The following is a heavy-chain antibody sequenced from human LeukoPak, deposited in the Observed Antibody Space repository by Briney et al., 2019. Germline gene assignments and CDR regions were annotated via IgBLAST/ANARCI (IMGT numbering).Heavy chain of an antibody. D-gene: IGHD6-19*01. CDR2: IYYSGST. J-gene: IGHJ6*02. CDR3: ARISGLSSGWYYYYGMDV. V-gene: IGHV4-59*01. CDR1: GGSISSYY. Sequence: PSETLSLTCTVSGGSISSYYWSWIRQPPGKGLEWIGYIYYSGSTNYNPSLKSRVTISVDTSKNQFSLKLSSVTAADTAVYYCARISGLSSGWYYYYGMDVWGQGTTVTVSS.